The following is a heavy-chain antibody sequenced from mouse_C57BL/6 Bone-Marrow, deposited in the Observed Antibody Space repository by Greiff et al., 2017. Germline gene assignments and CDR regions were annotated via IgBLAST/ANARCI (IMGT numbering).Heavy chain of an antibody. CDR2: IYPGSGST. V-gene: IGHV1-55*01. Sequence: QVQLQQPGAELVKPGASVKMSCKASGYTFTSYWITWVKQRPGQGLEWIGDIYPGSGSTNYNEKFKSKATLTVDTSSSTAYMQLSSLTSEDSAVYYCAREIYYEYAFDYWGQGTTLTVSS. D-gene: IGHD2-4*01. J-gene: IGHJ2*01. CDR1: GYTFTSYW. CDR3: AREIYYEYAFDY.